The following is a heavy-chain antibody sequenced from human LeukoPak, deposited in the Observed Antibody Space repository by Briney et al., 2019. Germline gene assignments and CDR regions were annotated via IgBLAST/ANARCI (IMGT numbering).Heavy chain of an antibody. V-gene: IGHV3-21*01. CDR3: ARDRRDGYNSLDAFDI. CDR2: ISSSSYI. D-gene: IGHD5-24*01. J-gene: IGHJ3*02. CDR1: GITFSSYS. Sequence: PGGSLRPSRAASGITFSSYSMNWVCQAPGKGLERVSSISSSSYIYYADSVKGRFTISRDNAKNSLYLQMNSLRAEDTAVYYCARDRRDGYNSLDAFDIWGQGTMVTVSS.